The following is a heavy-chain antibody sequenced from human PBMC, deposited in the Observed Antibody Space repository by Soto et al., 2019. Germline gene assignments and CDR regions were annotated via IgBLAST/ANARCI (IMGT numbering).Heavy chain of an antibody. J-gene: IGHJ6*03. V-gene: IGHV4-59*01. D-gene: IGHD3-3*01. CDR3: AREYYDFWSGSLSYYYRDV. CDR2: IYYSGST. CDR1: GGSISSYY. Sequence: QVQLQESGPGLVKPSETLSLTCTVSGGSISSYYWSWIRQPPGKGLEWIGYIYYSGSTNYNPSLKRRVTISVDTSKNQSSLKLSSVTAADTAVYYCAREYYDFWSGSLSYYYRDVWGKGTTVTVSS.